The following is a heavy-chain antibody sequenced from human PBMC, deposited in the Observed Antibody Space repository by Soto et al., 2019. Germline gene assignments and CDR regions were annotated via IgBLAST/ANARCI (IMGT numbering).Heavy chain of an antibody. J-gene: IGHJ6*02. CDR1: GYSFTSYW. CDR2: IYPGDSDT. CDR3: ARCGSSYDFWSGRAIYYYYGMDV. Sequence: GESLKISCKGSGYSFTSYWIGWVRQMPGKGLEWMGIIYPGDSDTRYSPSFQGQVTISADKSISTAYLQWSSLKASDTAMYYCARCGSSYDFWSGRAIYYYYGMDVWGQGTTVTVSS. D-gene: IGHD3-3*01. V-gene: IGHV5-51*01.